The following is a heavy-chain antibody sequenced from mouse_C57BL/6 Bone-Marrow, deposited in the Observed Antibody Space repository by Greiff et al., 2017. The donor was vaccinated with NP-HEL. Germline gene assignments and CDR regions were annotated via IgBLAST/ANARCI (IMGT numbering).Heavy chain of an antibody. D-gene: IGHD1-1*01. V-gene: IGHV1-61*01. CDR2: IYPSDSET. CDR3: ARDYYYGSSYVYWYFDV. CDR1: GYTFTSYW. Sequence: QVQLQQPGAELVRPGSSVKLSCKASGYTFTSYWMDWVKQRPGQGLEWIGNIYPSDSETHYNQKFKDKATLTVDKSSSTAYMQLSSLTSEDSAVYYCARDYYYGSSYVYWYFDVWGTGTTVTVSS. J-gene: IGHJ1*03.